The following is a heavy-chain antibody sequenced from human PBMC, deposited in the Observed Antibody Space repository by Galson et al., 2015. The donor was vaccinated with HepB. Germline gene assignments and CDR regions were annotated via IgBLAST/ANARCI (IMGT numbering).Heavy chain of an antibody. CDR2: ISYDGSNK. V-gene: IGHV3-30-3*01. Sequence: SLRLSCAASGFTFSSYAMHWVRQAPGKGLEWVAVISYDGSNKYYADSVKGRFTISRDNSKNTLYLQMNSLRAEDTAVYYCARDPREGYNGMDVWGQGTTVTVSS. CDR3: ARDPREGYNGMDV. D-gene: IGHD1-26*01. J-gene: IGHJ6*02. CDR1: GFTFSSYA.